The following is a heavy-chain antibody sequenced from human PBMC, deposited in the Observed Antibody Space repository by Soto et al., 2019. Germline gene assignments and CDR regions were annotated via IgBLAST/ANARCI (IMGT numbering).Heavy chain of an antibody. J-gene: IGHJ4*02. CDR2: IYYTGST. V-gene: IGHV4-59*08. CDR1: GGSISSYY. D-gene: IGHD4-4*01. Sequence: SETLSLTCTVSGGSISSYYWSWIRQPPGKGLEWIGYIYYTGSTNYNPSLKSRVTISVDTSKNQFSLSLTSVTAADTAVYYCARVIEDYSNYYFDYWGQGTLVTVSS. CDR3: ARVIEDYSNYYFDY.